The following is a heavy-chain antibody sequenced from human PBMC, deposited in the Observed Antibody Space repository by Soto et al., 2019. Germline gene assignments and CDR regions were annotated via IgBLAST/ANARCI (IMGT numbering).Heavy chain of an antibody. D-gene: IGHD5-12*01. J-gene: IGHJ2*01. CDR3: ARGNHRWLQLWYFDL. Sequence: QVQLVQSGAEVKKPGSSVTVSCKASGGTFSSYTISWVRQAPGQGLEWMGGIIPVFGTANYAQKFQGRVTITADESTSTAYRELSSLRSEYTAVYYCARGNHRWLQLWYFDLWGRGTLVTVSS. V-gene: IGHV1-69*12. CDR1: GGTFSSYT. CDR2: IIPVFGTA.